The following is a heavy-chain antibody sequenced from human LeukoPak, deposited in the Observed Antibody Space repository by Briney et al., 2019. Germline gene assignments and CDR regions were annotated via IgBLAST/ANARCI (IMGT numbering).Heavy chain of an antibody. J-gene: IGHJ4*02. CDR2: ISYDGSNK. V-gene: IGHV3-30*04. CDR3: ARDKAAAGIFDY. D-gene: IGHD6-13*01. Sequence: GGSLRLSCAASGFTFSSYAMHWVRQAPGKGLEWVAVISYDGSNKYYADSVKGRFTISRDNSKNTLYLQMNSLRAGDTAVYYCARDKAAAGIFDYWGQGTLVTVSS. CDR1: GFTFSSYA.